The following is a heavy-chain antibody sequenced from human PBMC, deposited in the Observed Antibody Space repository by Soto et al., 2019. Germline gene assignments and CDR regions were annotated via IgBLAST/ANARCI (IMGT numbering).Heavy chain of an antibody. CDR1: GGSISSGGYY. J-gene: IGHJ4*02. CDR2: IYYSGST. CDR3: ARAHDYGGKDGVDY. D-gene: IGHD4-17*01. Sequence: SETLSLTCTVSGGSISSGGYYWSWIRQHPGKGLEWIGYIYYSGSTYYNPSLKSRVTISVDTSKNQFSLKLSSVTAADTAVYYCARAHDYGGKDGVDYWGQGTLVTVSS. V-gene: IGHV4-31*03.